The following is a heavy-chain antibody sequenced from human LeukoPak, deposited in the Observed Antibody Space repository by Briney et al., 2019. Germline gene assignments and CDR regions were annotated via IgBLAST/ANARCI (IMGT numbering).Heavy chain of an antibody. J-gene: IGHJ4*02. CDR1: GFTFSSYG. Sequence: GRSLRLSCAASGFTFSSYGMHWVRQAPGKGLEWVAVISYDGSNKYYADSVKGRFPISRDNSKNTLYLQMNSLRAEDTAVYYCAAGYSSRWYDYWGQGTLVTVSS. V-gene: IGHV3-30*03. D-gene: IGHD6-13*01. CDR2: ISYDGSNK. CDR3: AAGYSSRWYDY.